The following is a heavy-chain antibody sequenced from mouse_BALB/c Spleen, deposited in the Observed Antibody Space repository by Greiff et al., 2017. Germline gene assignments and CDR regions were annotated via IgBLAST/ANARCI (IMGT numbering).Heavy chain of an antibody. CDR2: IRLKSNNYAT. CDR1: GFTFSNYW. J-gene: IGHJ4*01. Sequence: DVKLVESGGGLVQPGGSRKLSCVASGFTFSNYWMNWVRQSPEKGLEWVAEIRLKSNNYATHYAESVKGRFTISRDDSKSSVYLQMNNLRAEDTGIYYCTRFEVYYAMDYWGQGTSVTVSS. V-gene: IGHV6-6*02. CDR3: TRFEVYYAMDY.